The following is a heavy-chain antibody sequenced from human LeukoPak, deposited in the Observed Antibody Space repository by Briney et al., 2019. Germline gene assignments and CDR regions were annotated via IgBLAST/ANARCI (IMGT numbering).Heavy chain of an antibody. J-gene: IGHJ6*02. CDR1: GYSFTSYW. CDR3: ARHPGYPLPPGNYGMDV. V-gene: IGHV5-51*01. Sequence: GETLKISCKGSGYSFTSYWIGWVRQMPGKGLEWMGIIYPGDSDTRYSPSFQGQVTISADKSISTAYLQWSSLKASDTAMYYCARHPGYPLPPGNYGMDVWGQGTTVTVSS. CDR2: IYPGDSDT. D-gene: IGHD3-10*01.